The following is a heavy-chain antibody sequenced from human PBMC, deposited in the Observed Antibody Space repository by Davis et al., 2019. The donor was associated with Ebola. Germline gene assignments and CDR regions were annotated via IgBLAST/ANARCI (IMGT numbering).Heavy chain of an antibody. D-gene: IGHD4-17*01. J-gene: IGHJ4*02. CDR2: IWYDGSNK. CDR1: GFTFSSYG. Sequence: LSLTCAASGFTFSSYGMHWVRQAPGKGLEWVAVIWYDGSNKYYADSVKGRFTISRDNSKNTLYLQMNSLRAEDTAVYYCATGNYGDYHGYWGQGTLVTVSS. V-gene: IGHV3-33*01. CDR3: ATGNYGDYHGY.